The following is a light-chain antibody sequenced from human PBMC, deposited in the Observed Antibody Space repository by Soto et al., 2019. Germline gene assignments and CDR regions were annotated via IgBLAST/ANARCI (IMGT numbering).Light chain of an antibody. CDR2: DAS. J-gene: IGKJ2*01. V-gene: IGKV1-33*01. CDR1: QDISNY. Sequence: DIQMTQSPSSLSVSVGDSVTITCQASQDISNYLNWYQQKPGKAPKLLIYDASNLETGVPSRFSGSGSGTDFTFTISSLQPEDIATYYCQQFDDLPYTFGQGTKLEIK. CDR3: QQFDDLPYT.